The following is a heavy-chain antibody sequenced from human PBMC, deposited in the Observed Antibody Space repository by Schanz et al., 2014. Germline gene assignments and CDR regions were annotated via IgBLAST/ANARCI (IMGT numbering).Heavy chain of an antibody. Sequence: VQLVESGGGLVQPGGSLRVSCAASGFTFSTYTMHWVRQAPGKGLEWVTAISYDGSNQYYTDSVKGRFTISRDEVKHSVYLQMNSLRDDDTAVYYCARDDTQVNGMDVWGQGTTVTVSS. V-gene: IGHV3-30*04. J-gene: IGHJ6*02. CDR3: ARDDTQVNGMDV. CDR1: GFTFSTYT. CDR2: ISYDGSNQ.